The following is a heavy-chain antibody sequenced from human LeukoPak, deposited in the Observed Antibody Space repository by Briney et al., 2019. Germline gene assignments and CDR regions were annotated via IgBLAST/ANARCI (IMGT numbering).Heavy chain of an antibody. V-gene: IGHV3-23*01. CDR1: GFTFSSYA. J-gene: IGHJ5*02. CDR2: ISSSGGST. Sequence: PGGSLRLSCAASGFTFSSYAMSWVRQAPGKGLEWVSAISSSGGSTYYADSVKGRFTISRDNSKNTLYLQMNSLRADDTAVYDCAKDPSLRGGPMGYNGFDPWGQGTLVTVSS. CDR3: AKDPSLRGGPMGYNGFDP. D-gene: IGHD1-1*01.